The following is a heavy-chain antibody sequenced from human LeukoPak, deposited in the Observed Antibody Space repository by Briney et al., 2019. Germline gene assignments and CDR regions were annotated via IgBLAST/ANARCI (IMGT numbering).Heavy chain of an antibody. D-gene: IGHD2-8*01. Sequence: SATLSLTCGVSGGSISITNWWSWVRQPPGQGLEWIGEISLTGLTHYNPSLESRVTVSLDKSKNQLSLNLTSVTAADTAVYYCSRENGAFSPFGYWGQGTLVTVLS. J-gene: IGHJ4*02. CDR2: ISLTGLT. CDR1: GGSISITNW. CDR3: SRENGAFSPFGY. V-gene: IGHV4-4*02.